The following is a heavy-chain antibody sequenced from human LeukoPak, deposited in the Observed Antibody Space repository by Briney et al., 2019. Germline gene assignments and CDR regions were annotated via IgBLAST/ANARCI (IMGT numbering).Heavy chain of an antibody. CDR1: GFTFGPYT. V-gene: IGHV3-21*04. J-gene: IGHJ6*03. Sequence: PGGSLRLSCAASGFTFGPYTMNWVRQAPGKGLEWVSSITSTSRYIYYADSLKGRFTVSRDNAKSSLYLQMNSLRAEDTAVYYCAKLDVGGYYYMDVWGKGTTVTISS. CDR2: ITSTSRYI. CDR3: AKLDVGGYYYMDV. D-gene: IGHD3-16*01.